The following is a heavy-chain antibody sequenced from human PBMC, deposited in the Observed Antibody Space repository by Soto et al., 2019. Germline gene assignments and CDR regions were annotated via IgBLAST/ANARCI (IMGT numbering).Heavy chain of an antibody. Sequence: QVQLVQSGAEVKKPGASVKVSCKASGYTFTSYAMHWVRHAPGQRLEWMGWINAGNGNTKYSQKFQGRVTFTRDTSASTAYMELSSLRSEDTAVYYCASAGPYGDYDAEDYFDYWCQGTLVTVSS. CDR1: GYTFTSYA. D-gene: IGHD4-17*01. CDR2: INAGNGNT. CDR3: ASAGPYGDYDAEDYFDY. V-gene: IGHV1-3*01. J-gene: IGHJ4*02.